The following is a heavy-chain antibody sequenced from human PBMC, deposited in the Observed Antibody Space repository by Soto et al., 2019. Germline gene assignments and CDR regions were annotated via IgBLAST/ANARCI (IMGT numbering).Heavy chain of an antibody. CDR1: GFTFSSYV. Sequence: GGSLRLACAASGFTFSSYVMSWVRQAPGQGLEWVSAINGDSGSTYYADSVKGRFTISRDNSKNTLYMQMNSLRAEDTAVYYCSKGSASSRPYYFDYWGQGTLVTVS. V-gene: IGHV3-23*01. CDR3: SKGSASSRPYYFDY. CDR2: INGDSGST. D-gene: IGHD6-6*01. J-gene: IGHJ4*02.